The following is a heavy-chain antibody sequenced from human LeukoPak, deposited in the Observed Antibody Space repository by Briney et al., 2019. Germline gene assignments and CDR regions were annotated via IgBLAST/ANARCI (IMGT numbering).Heavy chain of an antibody. Sequence: ASVKVSCKASGYTFTGYYMHWVRQAPGQGLEWMGWINPNSGGTNYAQKFQGRVTMTRDTSISTAYMELSRLRSDDTAVYYCARAHNWYYDFWSGYSSYYYYYYGMDVWGQGTTVTVSS. CDR1: GYTFTGYY. J-gene: IGHJ6*02. CDR2: INPNSGGT. CDR3: ARAHNWYYDFWSGYSSYYYYYYGMDV. V-gene: IGHV1-2*02. D-gene: IGHD3-3*01.